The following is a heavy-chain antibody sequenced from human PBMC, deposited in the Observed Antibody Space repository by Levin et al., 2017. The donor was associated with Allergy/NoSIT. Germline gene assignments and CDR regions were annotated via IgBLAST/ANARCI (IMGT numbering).Heavy chain of an antibody. CDR2: LSGDGSDP. J-gene: IGHJ4*02. CDR1: GFTFRSYA. V-gene: IGHV3-30*03. D-gene: IGHD3-22*01. Sequence: SCVASGFTFRSYAMHWVRQPPGKGLEWVASLSGDGSDPYYADAVRGRFSISRDNSKNTQFLQMNTLRVEDTAVYYCVAEYYDTSGFDFWGQGTLVSVSS. CDR3: VAEYYDTSGFDF.